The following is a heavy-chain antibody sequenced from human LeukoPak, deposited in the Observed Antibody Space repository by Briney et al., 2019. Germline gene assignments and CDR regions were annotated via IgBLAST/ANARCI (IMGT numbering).Heavy chain of an antibody. CDR3: ARSSYFNVGGMDV. Sequence: SETLSLTCAVYGGSFSGYYWSWIRQPPGKRLEWIGEINHSGSTNYNPSLKSRVTISVDTSKNQFSLKLSSVTAADTAVYYCARSSYFNVGGMDVWGQGTTVTVSS. D-gene: IGHD2/OR15-2a*01. J-gene: IGHJ6*02. CDR1: GGSFSGYY. V-gene: IGHV4-34*01. CDR2: INHSGST.